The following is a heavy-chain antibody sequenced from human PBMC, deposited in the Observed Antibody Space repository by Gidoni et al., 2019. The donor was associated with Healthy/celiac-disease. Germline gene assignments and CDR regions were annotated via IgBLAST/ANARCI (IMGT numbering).Heavy chain of an antibody. Sequence: DVQLLEAGGGLVHPGGSLRLSCAASGFTLSSYSMSWVRQAPGKGLEWVSAISVSGGSTYYADSVKGRFTISRDNSKNTLYLQMNSLRAEDTAVYYCAKEAVSVSSPAYWYFDLWGRGTLVTVSS. V-gene: IGHV3-23*01. J-gene: IGHJ2*01. CDR2: ISVSGGST. D-gene: IGHD6-6*01. CDR3: AKEAVSVSSPAYWYFDL. CDR1: GFTLSSYS.